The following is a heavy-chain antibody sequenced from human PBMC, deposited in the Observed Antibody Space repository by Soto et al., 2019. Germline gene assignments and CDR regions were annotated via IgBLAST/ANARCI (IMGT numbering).Heavy chain of an antibody. D-gene: IGHD6-13*01. CDR1: GFTFSNYA. Sequence: PGGSLRLSCAASGFTFSNYAMSWVRQAPGKGLEWVSAIGGSGDWTYYADSVKGRFTISRDNSKNTLYLQMNSLRAEDTAVYYCHVPAAAGPNYWGQGTLVTVSS. J-gene: IGHJ4*02. V-gene: IGHV3-23*01. CDR3: HVPAAAGPNY. CDR2: IGGSGDWT.